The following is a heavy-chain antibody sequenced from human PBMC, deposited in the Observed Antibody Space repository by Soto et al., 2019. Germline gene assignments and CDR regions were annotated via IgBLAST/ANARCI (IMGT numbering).Heavy chain of an antibody. J-gene: IGHJ4*02. CDR2: IGPYGNSI. Sequence: LKISFAASGFSFRDYFMSWLRQAPGKGLEWVSYIGPYGNSIYYADSVKGRFTISRDDATKSLHLHMNSLRTDDTAVYYCARDDHTYGVYWGQGTPVTVSS. V-gene: IGHV3-11*01. D-gene: IGHD2-21*01. CDR3: ARDDHTYGVY. CDR1: GFSFRDYF.